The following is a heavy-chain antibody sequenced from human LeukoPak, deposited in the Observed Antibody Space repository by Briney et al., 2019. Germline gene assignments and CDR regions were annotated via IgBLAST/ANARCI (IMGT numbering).Heavy chain of an antibody. CDR2: IYYSGST. J-gene: IGHJ3*02. CDR1: GGSISSYY. Sequence: PSETLSLTCTVSGGSISSYYWSWIRQPPGKGLEWIGYIYYSGSTNYNPSLKSRVTISVDTSKNQFSLKLSSVTAADTAVYYCARELSYIAAAGTPDAFDIWGQGTMVTVSS. D-gene: IGHD6-13*01. V-gene: IGHV4-59*01. CDR3: ARELSYIAAAGTPDAFDI.